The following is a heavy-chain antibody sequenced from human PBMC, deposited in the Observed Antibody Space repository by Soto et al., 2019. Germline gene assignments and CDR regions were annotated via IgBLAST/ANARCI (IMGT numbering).Heavy chain of an antibody. J-gene: IGHJ4*02. CDR3: VSQRTSVLTQAYFDY. Sequence: SETLSLTCTVSGGSVSNSNYYWGWIRQSPGKGLEWIGSVYYRGRSYSKSSVKSRVTISVDTSKNQFSMNLNSVTASDTAVYYCVSQRTSVLTQAYFDYWGPGALVTVSS. CDR2: VYYRGRS. CDR1: GGSVSNSNYY. V-gene: IGHV4-39*01. D-gene: IGHD2-8*01.